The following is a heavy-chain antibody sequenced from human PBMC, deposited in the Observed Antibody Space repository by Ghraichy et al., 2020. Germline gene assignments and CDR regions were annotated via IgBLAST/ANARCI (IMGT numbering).Heavy chain of an antibody. J-gene: IGHJ4*02. CDR1: GGSISSSSYY. CDR2: IYYSGST. Sequence: SETLSLTCTVSGGSISSSSYYWGWIRQPPGKGLEWIGSIYYSGSTYYNPSLKSRVTISVDTSKNQFSLKLSSVTAADTAVYYCARYLMVATLRGFDYWGQGTLVTVSS. D-gene: IGHD5-12*01. CDR3: ARYLMVATLRGFDY. V-gene: IGHV4-39*01.